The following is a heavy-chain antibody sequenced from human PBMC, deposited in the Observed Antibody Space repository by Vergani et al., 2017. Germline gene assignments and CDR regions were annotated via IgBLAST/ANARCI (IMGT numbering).Heavy chain of an antibody. CDR2: INPNSGGT. D-gene: IGHD4-23*01. CDR3: ARGTVATQTAQYYFDY. Sequence: QVQLVQSGAEVKKPGASVKVSCKASGYTFTGYYMHWVRQAPGQGLEWMGWINPNSGGTNYAQKFQGRVTMTRDTSISTAYMELSRLRSDDTAVYYCARGTVATQTAQYYFDYWGQGTLVTVSS. J-gene: IGHJ4*02. V-gene: IGHV1-2*02. CDR1: GYTFTGYY.